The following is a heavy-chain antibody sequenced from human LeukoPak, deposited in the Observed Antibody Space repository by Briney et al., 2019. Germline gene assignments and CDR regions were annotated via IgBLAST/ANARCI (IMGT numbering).Heavy chain of an antibody. CDR1: GYTLTEFS. D-gene: IGHD6-6*01. CDR2: FDPDDGET. J-gene: IGHJ4*02. Sequence: ASVKVSCKVSGYTLTEFSMHWVRHGPGKGLVWMGGFDPDDGETTYAQKFLGRVTIIEDTSTDTDYMKLSSMRSEETAAYYWSPLSSAVDYWGQGTLVTVSS. CDR3: SPLSSAVDY. V-gene: IGHV1-24*01.